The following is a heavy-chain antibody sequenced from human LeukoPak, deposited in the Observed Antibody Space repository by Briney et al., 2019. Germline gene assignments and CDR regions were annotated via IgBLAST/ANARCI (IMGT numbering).Heavy chain of an antibody. CDR2: INPGESDT. J-gene: IGHJ4*02. CDR3: ARQTGDKGIDY. CDR1: GYSFSNYW. D-gene: IGHD7-27*01. V-gene: IGHV5-51*01. Sequence: GESLKISCKGSGYSFSNYWIGWVRQMPGKGLEWMGIINPGESDTRYNPSFQGQVTISADKSINTAYLQWSSLRASDTAIYYCARQTGDKGIDYWGQGTLVNVSS.